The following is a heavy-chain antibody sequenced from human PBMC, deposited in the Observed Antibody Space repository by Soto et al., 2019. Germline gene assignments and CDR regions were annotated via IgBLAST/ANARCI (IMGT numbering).Heavy chain of an antibody. Sequence: EVQLVESGGGLVQPGGSLRLSCAASGFTFSSHDMHWVRQVTGKGLEWVSGIDSAGDAKYPASVKGRFTISRENAKNSWHLQMNSRRAGDTAVYYCARGGIWGVSWNWFDTWGQGTLVTVSS. D-gene: IGHD3-10*01. CDR3: ARGGIWGVSWNWFDT. J-gene: IGHJ5*02. CDR1: GFTFSSHD. V-gene: IGHV3-13*01. CDR2: IDSAGDA.